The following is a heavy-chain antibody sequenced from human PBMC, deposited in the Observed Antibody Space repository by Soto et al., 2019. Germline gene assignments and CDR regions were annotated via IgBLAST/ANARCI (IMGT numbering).Heavy chain of an antibody. CDR2: IYYSGST. V-gene: IGHV4-59*01. J-gene: IGHJ4*02. Sequence: ETLSLTCTVSGGSISIYYWSWIRQPPGKGLEWIGYIYYSGSTNYNPSLKSRVTISVDTSKNQFSLKLSSVTAADTAVYYCAREGDGYNFYFDYWGQGTLVTVSS. CDR3: AREGDGYNFYFDY. CDR1: GGSISIYY. D-gene: IGHD5-12*01.